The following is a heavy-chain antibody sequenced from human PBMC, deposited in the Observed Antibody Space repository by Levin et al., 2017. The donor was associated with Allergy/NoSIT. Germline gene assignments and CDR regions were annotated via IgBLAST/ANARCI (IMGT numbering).Heavy chain of an antibody. J-gene: IGHJ3*02. CDR1: GGTFSSYA. D-gene: IGHD4-17*01. Sequence: GASVKVSCKASGGTFSSYAISWVRQAPGQGLEWMGGIIPIFGTANYAQKFQGRVTITADESTSTAYMELSSLRSEDTAVYYCAETTSTVTTRQDACDIWGQGTMVTVSS. CDR2: IIPIFGTA. V-gene: IGHV1-69*13. CDR3: AETTSTVTTRQDACDI.